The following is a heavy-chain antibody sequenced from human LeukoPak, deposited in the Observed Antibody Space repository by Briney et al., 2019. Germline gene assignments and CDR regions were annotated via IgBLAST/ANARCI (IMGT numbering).Heavy chain of an antibody. CDR1: GYTFTSYG. D-gene: IGHD3-10*01. Sequence: GASVKVSCKASGYTFTSYGISWVRQAPGQGLEWMRWISAYNGNTNYARKLQGRVTMTTDTSTSTAYMELRSLRSDDTAVYYCARDRFGSGSYYTFDYWGQGTLVTVSS. CDR3: ARDRFGSGSYYTFDY. V-gene: IGHV1-18*01. CDR2: ISAYNGNT. J-gene: IGHJ4*02.